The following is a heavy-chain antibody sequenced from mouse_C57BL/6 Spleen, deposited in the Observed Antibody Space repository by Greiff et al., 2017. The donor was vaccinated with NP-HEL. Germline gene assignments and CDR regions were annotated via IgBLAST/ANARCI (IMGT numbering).Heavy chain of an antibody. Sequence: QVHVKQSGAELVRPGTSVKMSCKASGYTFTNYWIGWAKQRPGHGLEWIGDIYPGGGYTNYNEKFKGKATLTADKSSSTAYMQFSSLTSEDSAIYYCARRDYYGSSDYWGQGTTLTVSS. CDR1: GYTFTNYW. J-gene: IGHJ2*01. V-gene: IGHV1-63*01. D-gene: IGHD1-1*01. CDR3: ARRDYYGSSDY. CDR2: IYPGGGYT.